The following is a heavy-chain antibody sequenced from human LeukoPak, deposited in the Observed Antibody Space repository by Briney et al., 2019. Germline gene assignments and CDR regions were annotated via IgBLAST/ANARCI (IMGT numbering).Heavy chain of an antibody. CDR3: ARGAADYYDSSGYY. J-gene: IGHJ4*02. V-gene: IGHV1-18*01. CDR2: ISAYNGNT. CDR1: GYTFTSYG. D-gene: IGHD3-22*01. Sequence: ASVKVSCKASGYTFTSYGISWVRQAPGQGLEWMGWISAYNGNTNYAQKLQGRVTMTTDTSTGTAYMELRSLRSDDTAVYYCARGAADYYDSSGYYWGQGTLVTVSS.